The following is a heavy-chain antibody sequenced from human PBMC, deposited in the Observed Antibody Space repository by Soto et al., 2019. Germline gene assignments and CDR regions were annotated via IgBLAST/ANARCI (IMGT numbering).Heavy chain of an antibody. J-gene: IGHJ4*02. V-gene: IGHV3-64D*06. CDR3: VKDQGGYSGYVFDY. D-gene: IGHD5-12*01. CDR1: GVNFISYA. CDR2: INSNGGVT. Sequence: GESLRHWCSASGVNFISYAMYWVRQATGKGLEYVSAINSNGGVTYYADSVKGRFTISRDNSKNTLYLQMSSLRAEDTAAYYCVKDQGGYSGYVFDYWGQGTLVTSPQ.